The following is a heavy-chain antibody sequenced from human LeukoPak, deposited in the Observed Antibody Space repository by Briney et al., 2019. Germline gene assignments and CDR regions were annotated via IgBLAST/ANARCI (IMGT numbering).Heavy chain of an antibody. CDR3: AAGPRYCSGGSCYWGYFDY. D-gene: IGHD2-15*01. Sequence: GGSLRLSCAASGFTFDSYDMSWVRQAPGKGLEWVSAISGSGGSTYYADFVNGRFPISRDNSKNTLYLQMNSLRAEDTAVYYCAAGPRYCSGGSCYWGYFDYWGQGTLVTVSS. CDR2: ISGSGGST. J-gene: IGHJ4*02. V-gene: IGHV3-23*01. CDR1: GFTFDSYD.